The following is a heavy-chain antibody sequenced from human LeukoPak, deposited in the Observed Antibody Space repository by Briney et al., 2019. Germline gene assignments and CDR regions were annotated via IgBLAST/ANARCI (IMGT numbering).Heavy chain of an antibody. CDR1: GGSFSGYY. CDR3: ARGGYDYVWGSYRLPPDY. CDR2: INHSGST. Sequence: SETLSLTCAVYGGSFSGYYWSWIRQPPGKGLEWIGEINHSGSTNYNPSPKSRVTISVDTSKNQFSLKLSSVTAADTAVYYCARGGYDYVWGSYRLPPDYWGQGTLVTVSS. D-gene: IGHD3-16*02. J-gene: IGHJ4*02. V-gene: IGHV4-34*01.